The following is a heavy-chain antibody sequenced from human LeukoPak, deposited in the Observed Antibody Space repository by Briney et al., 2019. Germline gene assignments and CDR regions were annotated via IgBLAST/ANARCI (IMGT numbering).Heavy chain of an antibody. CDR3: ANELSAFGAPYFDY. CDR2: IYYSGST. Sequence: SETLSLTCTVSGGSISSHYWSWIRQPPGKGLEWIGYIYYSGSTNYNPSLKSRVTISVDTSKNQFSLKLSSVTAADTAVYYCANELSAFGAPYFDYWGQGTLVTVSS. CDR1: GGSISSHY. D-gene: IGHD3-16*01. V-gene: IGHV4-59*11. J-gene: IGHJ4*02.